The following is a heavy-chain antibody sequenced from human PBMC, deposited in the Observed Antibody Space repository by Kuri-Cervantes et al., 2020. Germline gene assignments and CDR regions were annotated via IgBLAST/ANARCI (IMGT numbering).Heavy chain of an antibody. Sequence: GESLKISCAASGFSFRNYAMTWVRQAPGKGLEWVSFISGSGNTTYYADSVKARFTMSRDNSKDTLYLQMNSLRAEDTAVYYCARGAGMDVWGQGTTVTVSS. CDR1: GFSFRNYA. V-gene: IGHV3-23*01. CDR2: ISGSGNTT. CDR3: ARGAGMDV. J-gene: IGHJ6*02.